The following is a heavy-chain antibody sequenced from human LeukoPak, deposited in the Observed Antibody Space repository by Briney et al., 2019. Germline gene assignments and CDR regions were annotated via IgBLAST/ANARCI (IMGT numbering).Heavy chain of an antibody. J-gene: IGHJ4*02. D-gene: IGHD4-17*01. CDR3: ARGHTAVTRHFDF. Sequence: GGSLRLSCAASGFTFSDYYMSWIRQAPGKGLEWVSYISSSGSTIYYADSVKGRFTISRDDAKNLLYLDMNSLRAEDTAVYYCARGHTAVTRHFDFWGQGTLVTVSS. CDR1: GFTFSDYY. CDR2: ISSSGSTI. V-gene: IGHV3-11*04.